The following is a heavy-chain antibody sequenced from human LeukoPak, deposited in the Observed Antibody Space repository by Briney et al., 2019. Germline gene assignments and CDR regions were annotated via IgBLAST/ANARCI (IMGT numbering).Heavy chain of an antibody. Sequence: ASETLSLTCAVCGGSFSGYYWSWIRQPPGKGLEWIGEINHSGSTNYNPSLKSRVTISVDTSKNQFSLKLSSVTAADTAVYYCARVTSITIFGVVDYWGQGTLVTVSS. CDR3: ARVTSITIFGVVDY. CDR2: INHSGST. CDR1: GGSFSGYY. D-gene: IGHD3-3*01. J-gene: IGHJ4*02. V-gene: IGHV4-34*01.